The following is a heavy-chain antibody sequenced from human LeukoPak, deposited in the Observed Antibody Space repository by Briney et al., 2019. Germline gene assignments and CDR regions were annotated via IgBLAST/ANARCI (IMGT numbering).Heavy chain of an antibody. CDR2: ISGSGGST. J-gene: IGHJ4*02. CDR3: AKYDSSGYPYY. CDR1: GFTFSDYY. V-gene: IGHV3-23*01. D-gene: IGHD3-22*01. Sequence: GGSLRLSCAASGFTFSDYYMSWVRQAPGKGLEWVSAISGSGGSTYYADSVKGRFTISRDNSKNTLYLQMNSLRAEDTAVYYCAKYDSSGYPYYWGQGTLVTVSS.